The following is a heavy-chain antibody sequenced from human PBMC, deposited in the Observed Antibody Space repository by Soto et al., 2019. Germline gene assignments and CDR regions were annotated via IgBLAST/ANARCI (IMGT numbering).Heavy chain of an antibody. V-gene: IGHV3-11*01. CDR3: SRGHYGMDV. J-gene: IGHJ6*02. Sequence: PGGSLRLSCAASGFTFSDYYMSWIRQAPGKGLEWVSYISPSGTSIYYADSVKGRFTISRDNAYNSHYLQMNSLRAEDTAIYYCSRGHYGMDVWGQGTTVTVS. CDR2: ISPSGTSI. CDR1: GFTFSDYY.